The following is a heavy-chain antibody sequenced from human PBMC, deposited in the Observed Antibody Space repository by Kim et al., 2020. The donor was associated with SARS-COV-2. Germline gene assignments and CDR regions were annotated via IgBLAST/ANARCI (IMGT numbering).Heavy chain of an antibody. Sequence: SETLSLTCTVSGGSISSYYWSWIRQPPGKGLEWIGYIYYSGSTNYNPSLKSRVTISVDTSKNQFSLKLSSVTAADTAVYYCARAPDLTTVTYNDAFDIWGQGTMVTVSS. CDR2: IYYSGST. D-gene: IGHD4-17*01. V-gene: IGHV4-59*01. J-gene: IGHJ3*02. CDR3: ARAPDLTTVTYNDAFDI. CDR1: GGSISSYY.